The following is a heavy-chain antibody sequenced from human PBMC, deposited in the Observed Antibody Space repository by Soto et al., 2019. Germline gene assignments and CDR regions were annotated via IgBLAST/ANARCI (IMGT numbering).Heavy chain of an antibody. Sequence: QVQLVQSGAEVKKPGASVKVSCKASGYTFTSYGISWVRQAPGQGLEWMGWISAYNGNTNYAQKLQGRVTMTTDTSTSTAYMELRSLRSDDTALYYCARDRNDFWSGYPNYYYYYYMAVWGKGTTVTVSS. CDR1: GYTFTSYG. CDR2: ISAYNGNT. D-gene: IGHD3-3*01. CDR3: ARDRNDFWSGYPNYYYYYYMAV. J-gene: IGHJ6*03. V-gene: IGHV1-18*01.